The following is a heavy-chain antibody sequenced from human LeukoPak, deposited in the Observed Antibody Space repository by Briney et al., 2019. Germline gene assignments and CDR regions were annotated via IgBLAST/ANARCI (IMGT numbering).Heavy chain of an antibody. CDR2: IIPIFGTA. CDR1: GGTFSSYA. V-gene: IGHV1-69*06. Sequence: SVKVSCKASGGTFSSYAISWVRQAPGQGLEWMGGIIPIFGTAIYAQKFQGRVTMTEDTSTDTAYMELSSLRSEDTAVYYCATSLYDILTGYSYGMDVWGQGTTVTVSS. D-gene: IGHD3-9*01. J-gene: IGHJ6*02. CDR3: ATSLYDILTGYSYGMDV.